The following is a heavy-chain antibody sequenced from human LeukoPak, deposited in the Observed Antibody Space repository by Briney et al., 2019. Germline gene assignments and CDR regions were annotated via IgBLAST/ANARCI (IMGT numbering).Heavy chain of an antibody. CDR3: ARTPPMTTLGGRFDP. J-gene: IGHJ5*02. D-gene: IGHD4-11*01. V-gene: IGHV4-59*12. CDR2: IYYSGST. CDR1: GGSISPYY. Sequence: KTSETLSLTCTVSGGSISPYYWSWIRQPPGKGLEWIGYIYYSGSTNYNPSLKSRVTISVDTSKNQFSLKLSSVTAADTAVYYCARTPPMTTLGGRFDPWGQGTLVTVSS.